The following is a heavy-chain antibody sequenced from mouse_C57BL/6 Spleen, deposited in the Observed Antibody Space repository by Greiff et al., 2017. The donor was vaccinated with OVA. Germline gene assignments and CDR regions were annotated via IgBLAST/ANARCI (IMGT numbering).Heavy chain of an antibody. D-gene: IGHD1-1*01. V-gene: IGHV1-50*01. CDR1: GYTFTSYW. CDR3: ARGMDGSSTWFAY. J-gene: IGHJ3*01. Sequence: VQLQQPGAELVKPGASVKLSCKASGYTFTSYWMQWVKQRPGQGLEWIGEIDPSDSYTNYNQKFKGKATLTVDTSSSTAYMQLSSLTSEDSAVYYCARGMDGSSTWFAYWGQGTLVTVSA. CDR2: IDPSDSYT.